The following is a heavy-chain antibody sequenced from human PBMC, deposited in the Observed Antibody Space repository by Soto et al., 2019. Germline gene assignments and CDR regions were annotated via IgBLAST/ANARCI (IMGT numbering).Heavy chain of an antibody. J-gene: IGHJ6*03. CDR2: ISYDGSNK. Sequence: QVQLVESGGGVVQPGRSLRLSCAAAGFTFSSYGMHWVRQAPGKGLEWVAVISYDGSNKYYADSVKGRFTISRDNSKNTLYLQMHSLRAEDTAVYYCAKAPHYDILTSYYMDVWGKGTTVTVSS. D-gene: IGHD3-9*01. V-gene: IGHV3-30*18. CDR3: AKAPHYDILTSYYMDV. CDR1: GFTFSSYG.